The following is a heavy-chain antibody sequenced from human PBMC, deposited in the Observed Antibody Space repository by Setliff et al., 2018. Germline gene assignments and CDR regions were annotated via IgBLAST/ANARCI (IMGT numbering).Heavy chain of an antibody. CDR1: GGSISSGSYY. D-gene: IGHD3-16*02. CDR3: ASSPNYDYVWGSYRLDY. CDR2: IYTSGST. J-gene: IGHJ4*02. V-gene: IGHV4-61*09. Sequence: SETLSLTCTVSGGSISSGSYYWSWIRQPAGKGLEWIGHIYTSGSTNYNPSLKSRVTMSVDTSKNQFSLKLSSVTAADTAVYYCASSPNYDYVWGSYRLDYWGQGTLVTVSS.